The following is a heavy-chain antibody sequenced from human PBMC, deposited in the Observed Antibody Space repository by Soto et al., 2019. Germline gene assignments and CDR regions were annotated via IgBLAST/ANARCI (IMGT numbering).Heavy chain of an antibody. J-gene: IGHJ4*02. D-gene: IGHD1-26*01. CDR2: ISYDGTNK. V-gene: IGHV3-30*03. CDR3: SREEYSGNYLPAF. CDR1: GFTFTTYG. Sequence: QVQLVESGGGVVQPGRSLRLSCEASGFTFTTYGMHWVRQAPGKGLEWVAVISYDGTNKYYVDSVKGRFTISRDNSKNTVYLQMNSLRPEDTALYYCSREEYSGNYLPAFWGQGTLVTVSS.